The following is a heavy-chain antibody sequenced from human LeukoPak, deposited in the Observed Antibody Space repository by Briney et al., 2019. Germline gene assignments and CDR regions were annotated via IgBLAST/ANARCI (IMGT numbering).Heavy chain of an antibody. J-gene: IGHJ4*02. V-gene: IGHV3-23*01. CDR1: GFTFSSYA. Sequence: GGSLRPSCAASGFTFSSYAMSWVRQAPGKGLEWVSAISGSGGSTYYADSVKGRFTISRDNSKNTLYLQMNSLRAEDTAVYYCARGTGATPYYFDYWGQGTLVTVSS. CDR2: ISGSGGST. CDR3: ARGTGATPYYFDY. D-gene: IGHD1-26*01.